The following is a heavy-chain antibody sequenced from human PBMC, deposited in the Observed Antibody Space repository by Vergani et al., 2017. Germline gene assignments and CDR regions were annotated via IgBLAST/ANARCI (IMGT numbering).Heavy chain of an antibody. CDR1: GGSISSSNW. Sequence: QVQLQESGPGLVKPSGTLSLTCAVSGGSISSSNWWSWVRQPPGKGLEWIGEIYHSGSTNYNPSLKSRVTISVDKSKNQFSLKLSSVTAADTAVYYCARHGYYDDSGTSRGFDPWGQGTLVTVSS. CDR2: IYHSGST. CDR3: ARHGYYDDSGTSRGFDP. J-gene: IGHJ5*02. D-gene: IGHD3-22*01. V-gene: IGHV4-4*02.